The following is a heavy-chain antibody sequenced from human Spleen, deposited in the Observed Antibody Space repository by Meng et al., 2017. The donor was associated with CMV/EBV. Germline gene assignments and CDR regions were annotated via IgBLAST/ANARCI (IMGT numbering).Heavy chain of an antibody. CDR3: AKDGPYSGYYAGYYYGMDV. D-gene: IGHD3-22*01. V-gene: IGHV3-30-3*01. J-gene: IGHJ6*02. Sequence: GGSLRLSCAASGFTFRSFAMHWVRQAPGKGLEWMAVIAGDASNKYYADSVKGRFTISRDNSKNTVYLQMNSLRAEDTAVYYCAKDGPYSGYYAGYYYGMDVWGQGTTVTVSS. CDR2: IAGDASNK. CDR1: GFTFRSFA.